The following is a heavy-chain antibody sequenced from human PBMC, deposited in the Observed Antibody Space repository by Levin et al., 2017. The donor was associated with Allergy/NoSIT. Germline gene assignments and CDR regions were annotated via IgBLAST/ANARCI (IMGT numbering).Heavy chain of an antibody. V-gene: IGHV3-74*01. CDR2: ISPDGSTT. CDR1: GFTFSRYW. CDR3: TRVATVETPDY. D-gene: IGHD4-23*01. Sequence: GGSLRLSCAASGFTFSRYWMHWVRQVPGKGLVWVSRISPDGSTTNYADSVQGRFTISRDNANKMLYLQMNGLRVEDTAVYHCTRVATVETPDYWGQGTLVTVSS. J-gene: IGHJ4*02.